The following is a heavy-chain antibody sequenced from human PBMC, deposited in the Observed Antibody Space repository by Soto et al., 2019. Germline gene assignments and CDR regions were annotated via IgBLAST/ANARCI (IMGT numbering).Heavy chain of an antibody. V-gene: IGHV3-15*07. Sequence: PGGSLRLSCAAYDFTFNDAWVNWVHQPPGMGLEWVGRIKSKADGGTTDYAAPVKGRLTISRDDSKNTVSLQMNSLTTEDIAMYYCATGGYYFAYWGQGTLVTVSS. CDR3: ATGGYYFAY. D-gene: IGHD3-10*01. CDR1: DFTFNDAW. CDR2: IKSKADGGTT. J-gene: IGHJ4*02.